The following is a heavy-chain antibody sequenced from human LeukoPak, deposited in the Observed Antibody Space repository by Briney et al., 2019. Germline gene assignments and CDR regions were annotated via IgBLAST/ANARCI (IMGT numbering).Heavy chain of an antibody. V-gene: IGHV4-39*07. D-gene: IGHD2-2*01. CDR2: IYYSGST. J-gene: IGHJ4*02. CDR1: GGSISSSSYY. Sequence: PSETLSLTCTVSGGSISSSSYYWGWLRQPPGKGLEWIGSIYYSGSTYYNPSLKSRVTISVDTSKNQFSLKLSSVTAADTAVYYCARDRRFTRSFDYWGQGTLVTVSS. CDR3: ARDRRFTRSFDY.